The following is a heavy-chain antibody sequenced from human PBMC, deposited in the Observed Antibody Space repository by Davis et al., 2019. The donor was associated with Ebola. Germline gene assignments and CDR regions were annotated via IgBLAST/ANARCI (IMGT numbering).Heavy chain of an antibody. J-gene: IGHJ3*02. Sequence: GESLKISCAASGFTFSNHAMSWVRQAPGKGLEWLSAISGSGGSTYYADSVKGRFTISRDNSKNTLYLQMNSLRAEDTAVYYCAHYYGSGSPDAAFDIWGQGTMVTVSS. CDR3: AHYYGSGSPDAAFDI. D-gene: IGHD3-10*01. V-gene: IGHV3-23*01. CDR2: ISGSGGST. CDR1: GFTFSNHA.